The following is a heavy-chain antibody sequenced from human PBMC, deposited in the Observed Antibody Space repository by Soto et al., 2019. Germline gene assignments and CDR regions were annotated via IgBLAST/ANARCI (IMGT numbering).Heavy chain of an antibody. V-gene: IGHV1-3*01. CDR1: GYTFTSYA. CDR2: INAGNGNT. Sequence: ASVKVSCKASGYTFTSYAMHWVRQAPGQRLEWMGWINAGNGNTKYSQKFQGRVTITRDTSASTAYMGLSSLRSEDTAVYYCARWVVPFSTLDPWGQGTLVTVSS. D-gene: IGHD2-2*01. J-gene: IGHJ5*02. CDR3: ARWVVPFSTLDP.